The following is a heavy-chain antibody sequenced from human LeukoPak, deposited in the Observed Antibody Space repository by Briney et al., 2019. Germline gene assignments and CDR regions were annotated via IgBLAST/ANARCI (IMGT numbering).Heavy chain of an antibody. CDR2: ISWNSGSI. Sequence: GGSLRLSCAASGFTFDDYAMRWVRQAPGKGLEWVSGISWNSGSIGYADSVKGRFTISRDNAKNSLYLQMNSLRAEDTALYYCAKDILREDDYGGNSFDYWGQGTLVTVSS. V-gene: IGHV3-9*01. CDR1: GFTFDDYA. J-gene: IGHJ4*02. CDR3: AKDILREDDYGGNSFDY. D-gene: IGHD4-23*01.